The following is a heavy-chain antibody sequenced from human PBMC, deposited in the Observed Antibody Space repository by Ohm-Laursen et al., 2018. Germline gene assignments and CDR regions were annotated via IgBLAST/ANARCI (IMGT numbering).Heavy chain of an antibody. V-gene: IGHV3-30*03. D-gene: IGHD3/OR15-3a*01. CDR2: ISYDGSDK. J-gene: IGHJ5*02. CDR3: ARWTSPS. CDR1: GFTFSNYA. Sequence: SLRLSCAASGFTFSNYAIHWVRQAPGKGLEWVAVISYDGSDKYYADSVKGRFTISRDNAKNSLYLQMNSLRVEDTAVYYCARWTSPSWGQGTLVTVSS.